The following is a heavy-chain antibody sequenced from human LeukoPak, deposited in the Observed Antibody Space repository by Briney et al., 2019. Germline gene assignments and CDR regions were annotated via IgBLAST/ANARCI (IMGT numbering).Heavy chain of an antibody. CDR3: AGDLGYSSSWGFDY. Sequence: ASVKVSCKASGYTFTSYGISWVRQAPGQGLEWMGWISAYNGNTNYAQKLQGRVTMTTDTSTSTAYVELRSLRSDDTAVYYCAGDLGYSSSWGFDYWGQGTLVTVSS. CDR1: GYTFTSYG. D-gene: IGHD6-13*01. V-gene: IGHV1-18*01. J-gene: IGHJ4*02. CDR2: ISAYNGNT.